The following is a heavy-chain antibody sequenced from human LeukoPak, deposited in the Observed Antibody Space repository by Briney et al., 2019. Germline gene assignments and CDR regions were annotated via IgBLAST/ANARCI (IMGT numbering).Heavy chain of an antibody. CDR1: GFTFSSYS. CDR2: ISSSSSTI. CDR3: ARSGSGYWGLGAFDI. D-gene: IGHD3-22*01. V-gene: IGHV3-48*04. J-gene: IGHJ3*02. Sequence: GGSLRLSCAASGFTFSSYSMNWVHQAPGKGLEWVSYISSSSSTIYYADSVKGRFTISRDNAKNSLYLQMNSLRAEDTAVYYCARSGSGYWGLGAFDIWGQGTMVTVSS.